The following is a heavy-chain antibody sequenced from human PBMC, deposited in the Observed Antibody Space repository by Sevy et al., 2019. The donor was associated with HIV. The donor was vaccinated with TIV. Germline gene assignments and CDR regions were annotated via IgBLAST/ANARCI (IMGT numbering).Heavy chain of an antibody. V-gene: IGHV3-23*01. D-gene: IGHD3-22*01. Sequence: GGSLRLSCAASGFIFSDYAMSWVRQAPGKGLEWVSSISGGDDSTYYADSVKGRFIVSRDNSKNTLYLQMNTLRAEDTAVYYCAKFGDYYDSGGYYWYFDFWGRGTLVTVSS. CDR1: GFIFSDYA. CDR3: AKFGDYYDSGGYYWYFDF. CDR2: ISGGDDST. J-gene: IGHJ2*01.